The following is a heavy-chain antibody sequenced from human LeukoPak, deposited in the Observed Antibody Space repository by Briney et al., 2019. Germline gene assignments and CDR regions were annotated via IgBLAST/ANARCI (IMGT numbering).Heavy chain of an antibody. J-gene: IGHJ3*02. CDR3: ARSYYYDSSGYYDDGGAFDI. Sequence: GGSLRVSCAASGFTFSSYWMSWVRQAPGKGLEWVANIKQDGSEKYYVDSVKGRFTISRDNAKNSLYLQMNSLRAEDTAVYYCARSYYYDSSGYYDDGGAFDIWGQGTMVTVSS. CDR2: IKQDGSEK. D-gene: IGHD3-22*01. CDR1: GFTFSSYW. V-gene: IGHV3-7*01.